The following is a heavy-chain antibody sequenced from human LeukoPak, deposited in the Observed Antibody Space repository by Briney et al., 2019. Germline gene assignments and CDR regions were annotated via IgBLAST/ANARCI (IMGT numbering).Heavy chain of an antibody. V-gene: IGHV3-15*07. CDR3: ITPLPYSAQ. J-gene: IGHJ4*02. D-gene: IGHD2-21*01. Sequence: PGGSLRLSCAASGFTFSNAYMNWVRQAPGKGLEWVGRIKLKTDGETTEYAAPVKGRFSISRDDSKNMLYLQMNSLKTEDTAVYYCITPLPYSAQGGQGTLVTVSS. CDR2: IKLKTDGETT. CDR1: GFTFSNAY.